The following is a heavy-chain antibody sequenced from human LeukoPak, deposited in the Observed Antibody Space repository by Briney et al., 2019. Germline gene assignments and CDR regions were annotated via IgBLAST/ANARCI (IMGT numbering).Heavy chain of an antibody. Sequence: SETLSLTCTVSGGSISSYYWSWIRQPPGKGLEWIGEINHSGSTNYNPSLKSRVTISVDTSKNQFSLKLSSVTAADTAVYYCARNRRITMVRGVTYYFDYWGQGTLVTVSS. CDR2: INHSGST. D-gene: IGHD3-10*01. V-gene: IGHV4-59*01. CDR1: GGSISSYY. CDR3: ARNRRITMVRGVTYYFDY. J-gene: IGHJ4*02.